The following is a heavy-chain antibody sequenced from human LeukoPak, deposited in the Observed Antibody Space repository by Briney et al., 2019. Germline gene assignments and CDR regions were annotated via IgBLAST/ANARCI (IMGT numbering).Heavy chain of an antibody. J-gene: IGHJ4*02. CDR2: VHGDGYSI. Sequence: GGSLRLSCAASGFPFSSYAMYWVRQAPGKGLVWVARVHGDGYSISYADSVRCRFTISRDNAKDTLYLHMNSLRPEDTAVYYCARAQVGAPTDFWGQGTLVTVSS. V-gene: IGHV3-74*01. D-gene: IGHD1-26*01. CDR3: ARAQVGAPTDF. CDR1: GFPFSSYA.